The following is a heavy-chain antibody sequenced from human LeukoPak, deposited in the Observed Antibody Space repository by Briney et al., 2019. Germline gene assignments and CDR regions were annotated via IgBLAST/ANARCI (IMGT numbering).Heavy chain of an antibody. V-gene: IGHV4-30-2*01. Sequence: SETLSLTCAVSGGSISSGGYSWSWIRQPPGKGLEWIGYIYHSGSTYYNPSLKSRVTISVDRPKNQFSLKLSSATAADTAVYYCAGARAVTIDYWGQGTLDTVPS. CDR3: AGARAVTIDY. CDR2: IYHSGST. J-gene: IGHJ4*02. D-gene: IGHD4-17*01. CDR1: GGSISSGGYS.